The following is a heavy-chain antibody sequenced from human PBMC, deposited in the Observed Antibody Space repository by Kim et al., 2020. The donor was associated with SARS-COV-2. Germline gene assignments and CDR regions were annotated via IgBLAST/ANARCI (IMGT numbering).Heavy chain of an antibody. D-gene: IGHD6-19*01. CDR3: ARVSRRGWSANWFDP. CDR2: IKQDGSEK. CDR1: GFTFSSYW. V-gene: IGHV3-7*01. Sequence: GGSLRLSCAASGFTFSSYWMSWVRQAPGKGLEWVANIKQDGSEKYYVDSVKGRFTISRDNAKNSLYLQMNSLRAEDTAVYYCARVSRRGWSANWFDPWGQGTLVTVSS. J-gene: IGHJ5*02.